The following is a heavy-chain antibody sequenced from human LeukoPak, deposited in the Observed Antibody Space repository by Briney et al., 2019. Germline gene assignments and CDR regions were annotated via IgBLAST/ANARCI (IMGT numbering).Heavy chain of an antibody. Sequence: GESLKISCKGSGYSFTSYWIGWVRQMPGKGLEWMGIIYPGDSDTRYSPSFQGQVTISVDKSISTAYLQWSSLKASDTAMYYCARLILAAGTQYYSDCWGQGTLVTVSS. D-gene: IGHD6-13*01. CDR2: IYPGDSDT. V-gene: IGHV5-51*01. CDR3: ARLILAAGTQYYSDC. CDR1: GYSFTSYW. J-gene: IGHJ4*02.